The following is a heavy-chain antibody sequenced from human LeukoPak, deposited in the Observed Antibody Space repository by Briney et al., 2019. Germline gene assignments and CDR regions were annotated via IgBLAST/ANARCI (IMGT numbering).Heavy chain of an antibody. CDR3: ARGRYSGSYYPDY. D-gene: IGHD1-26*01. Sequence: GGSLRLSCAASGFTFSSYSMNWVRQAPGKGLEWVSSISSSSSYIYYADSVKGRFTISRDNAKNSLYLQMNSLRAEDTAVYYCARGRYSGSYYPDYWGQGTLVTVSS. J-gene: IGHJ4*02. CDR1: GFTFSSYS. V-gene: IGHV3-21*01. CDR2: ISSSSSYI.